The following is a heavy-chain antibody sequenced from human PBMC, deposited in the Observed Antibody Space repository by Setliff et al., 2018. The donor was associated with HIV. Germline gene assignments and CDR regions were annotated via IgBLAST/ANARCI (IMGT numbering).Heavy chain of an antibody. CDR1: GGSFSDYF. V-gene: IGHV4-34*01. Sequence: SETLSLTCAVYGGSFSDYFWTWIRQPPGRGLEWIGEINHNGSTNYNPSLKSRVTILVDRSKNQFSLKLTSVTAADTAVYYCARQGAVYYYDSSEYYTGNGFDMWGQGTMVTVSS. CDR3: ARQGAVYYYDSSEYYTGNGFDM. CDR2: INHNGST. J-gene: IGHJ3*02. D-gene: IGHD3-22*01.